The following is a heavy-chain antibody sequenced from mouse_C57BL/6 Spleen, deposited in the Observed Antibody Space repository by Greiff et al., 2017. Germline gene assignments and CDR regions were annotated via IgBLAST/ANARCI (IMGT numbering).Heavy chain of an antibody. J-gene: IGHJ2*01. CDR3: AMRGTTPYFDY. V-gene: IGHV1-74*01. D-gene: IGHD1-1*01. Sequence: VQLQQPGAELVKPGASVKVSCKASGYTFTSYWMHWVKQRHGQGLEWIGRIHPADSDTNYNQKFKGKATLTVDKSSSTAYMQLSSLTSEDSAVSFCAMRGTTPYFDYWGQGTTLTVSS. CDR2: IHPADSDT. CDR1: GYTFTSYW.